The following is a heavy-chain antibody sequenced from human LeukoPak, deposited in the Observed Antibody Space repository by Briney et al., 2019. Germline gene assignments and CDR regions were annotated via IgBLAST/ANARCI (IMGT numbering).Heavy chain of an antibody. J-gene: IGHJ4*02. CDR1: GGTSSSYA. Sequence: SVKVSCKASGGTSSSYAISWVRQAPGQGLEWMGGIIPIFGTANYAQKFQGRVTITADESTSTAYMELSSLRSEDTAVYYCARGYYYGSGSSPFDYWGQGTLVTVSS. CDR2: IIPIFGTA. V-gene: IGHV1-69*13. D-gene: IGHD3-10*01. CDR3: ARGYYYGSGSSPFDY.